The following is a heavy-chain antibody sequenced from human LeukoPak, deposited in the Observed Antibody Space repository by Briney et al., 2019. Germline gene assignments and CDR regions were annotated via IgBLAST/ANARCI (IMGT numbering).Heavy chain of an antibody. Sequence: PSETLSLTCTVSGGSISSGGYYWSWIRQHPGKGLEWIGYIYYSGSTYYNPSLKSRVTISVDTSKNQFSLKLSSVTAADTAVYYCARGVATKRWLQLPAEYFQHWGQGTLVTVSS. CDR2: IYYSGST. V-gene: IGHV4-31*03. CDR3: ARGVATKRWLQLPAEYFQH. D-gene: IGHD5-24*01. CDR1: GGSISSGGYY. J-gene: IGHJ1*01.